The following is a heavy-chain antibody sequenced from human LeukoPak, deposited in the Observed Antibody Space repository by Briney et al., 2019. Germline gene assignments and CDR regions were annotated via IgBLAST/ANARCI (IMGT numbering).Heavy chain of an antibody. Sequence: GRSLRLSCAASGFTFSSYAMHWVRQAPGKGLEWVAVISYDGSNKYYADSVKGRFTISRDNSKNTLYLQMNSLRAEDTAVYYCARDYYDSSGPPTDWGQGTLVTVSS. D-gene: IGHD3-22*01. CDR1: GFTFSSYA. CDR2: ISYDGSNK. CDR3: ARDYYDSSGPPTD. V-gene: IGHV3-30-3*01. J-gene: IGHJ4*02.